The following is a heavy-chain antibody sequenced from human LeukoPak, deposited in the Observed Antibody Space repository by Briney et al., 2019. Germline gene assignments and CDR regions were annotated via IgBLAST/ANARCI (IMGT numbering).Heavy chain of an antibody. CDR3: ARDGTGQWLDY. D-gene: IGHD6-19*01. Sequence: ASVKVSCKASGYTFTGYYMHWVRQAPGQGLEWMGWINPNSGGTNYAQNFQGRVTMTRDTSISTAYMELSRLRSDDTAVYYCARDGTGQWLDYWGQGTLVTVSS. CDR2: INPNSGGT. J-gene: IGHJ4*02. CDR1: GYTFTGYY. V-gene: IGHV1-2*02.